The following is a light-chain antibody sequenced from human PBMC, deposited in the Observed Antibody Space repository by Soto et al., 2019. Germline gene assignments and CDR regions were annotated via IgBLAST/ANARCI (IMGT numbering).Light chain of an antibody. CDR2: GAS. J-gene: IGKJ4*01. CDR3: QQYGSSPLT. CDR1: QSVSSSF. V-gene: IGKV3-20*01. Sequence: EIVLTQSPGTLSLSPGERATLSCRASQSVSSSFLAWYQQQPGQAPRLLIYGASSRATGIPDRFSGSGSGTDFTLTISRLEPEDVAVYYCQQYGSSPLTFGGGTKVEIE.